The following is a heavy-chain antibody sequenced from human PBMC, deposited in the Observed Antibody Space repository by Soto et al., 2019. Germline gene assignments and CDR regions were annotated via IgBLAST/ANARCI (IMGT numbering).Heavy chain of an antibody. Sequence: GGSLRLSCAASGFTFSSYAMHWVRQAPGKGLEWVAVISYDGSNKYYADSVKGRFTISRDNSKNTLYLQMNSLRAEDTAVYYCARGPHKIAPGGMDVWGQGTTVTVSS. V-gene: IGHV3-30-3*01. CDR3: ARGPHKIAPGGMDV. J-gene: IGHJ6*02. D-gene: IGHD6-13*01. CDR1: GFTFSSYA. CDR2: ISYDGSNK.